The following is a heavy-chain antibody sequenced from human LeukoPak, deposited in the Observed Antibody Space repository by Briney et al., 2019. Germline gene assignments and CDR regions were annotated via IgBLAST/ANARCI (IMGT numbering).Heavy chain of an antibody. CDR1: GFTFSNYA. CDR3: AKDYDFWSGYYRHYFDY. CDR2: ISGSGGDT. V-gene: IGHV3-23*01. D-gene: IGHD3-3*01. J-gene: IGHJ4*02. Sequence: GGSLRLSCAASGFTFSNYAMSWVRQAPGKGLEWVSTISGSGGDTYYADSVKGRFTIPRDNSKSTLYLQMSSLRAEDTAVYYCAKDYDFWSGYYRHYFDYWGQGTLVTVSS.